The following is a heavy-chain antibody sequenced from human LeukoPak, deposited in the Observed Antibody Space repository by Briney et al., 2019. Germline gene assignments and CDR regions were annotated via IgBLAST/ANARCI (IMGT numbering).Heavy chain of an antibody. D-gene: IGHD6-13*01. V-gene: IGHV1-18*01. CDR1: GYTFTVYD. J-gene: IGHJ5*02. CDR3: AREWTSRSGAAAGFP. Sequence: ASVKVSSKASGYTFTVYDISWVRQAPGQRLERMGWISVYNGHTNYAQKLQGRVTMTTDTSTSTAYMELRSLRSDDTAVYYCAREWTSRSGAAAGFPWGQGALVTVSS. CDR2: ISVYNGHT.